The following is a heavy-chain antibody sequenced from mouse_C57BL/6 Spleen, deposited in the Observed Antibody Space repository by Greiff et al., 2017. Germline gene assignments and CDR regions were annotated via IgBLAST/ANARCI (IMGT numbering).Heavy chain of an antibody. CDR2: FYPGSGSI. D-gene: IGHD4-1*01. CDR1: GYTFTEYT. J-gene: IGHJ2*01. V-gene: IGHV1-62-2*01. Sequence: VQLQESGAELVKPGASVKLSCTASGYTFTEYTIHWVKQRSGQGLEWIGWFYPGSGSIKYNEKFKDKATLTADTSSSTVYMELSRLTSEDSAVFCCARHERELGPFDYWGQGTTLTVSS. CDR3: ARHERELGPFDY.